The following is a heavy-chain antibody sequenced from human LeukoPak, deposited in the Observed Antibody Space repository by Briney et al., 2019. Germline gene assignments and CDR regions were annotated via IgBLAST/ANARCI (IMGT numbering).Heavy chain of an antibody. Sequence: ASVKVSCKASGYTFTGYYMHWVRQAPGQGLEWMGWINPNSGGTNYAQKFQGRVTMTRDTFISTAYMELSRLRSDDTAVYYCARGFEGYDFWSGVDGYYYYMDVWGKGTTVTVSS. V-gene: IGHV1-2*02. J-gene: IGHJ6*03. CDR2: INPNSGGT. CDR3: ARGFEGYDFWSGVDGYYYYMDV. D-gene: IGHD3-3*01. CDR1: GYTFTGYY.